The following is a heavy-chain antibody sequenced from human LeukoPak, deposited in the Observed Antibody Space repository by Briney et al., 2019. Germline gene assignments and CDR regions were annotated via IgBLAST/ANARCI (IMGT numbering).Heavy chain of an antibody. J-gene: IGHJ4*02. CDR3: ARGNGYSSSGADFDY. CDR2: IYYSGST. CDR1: GGSISSSSYY. D-gene: IGHD6-6*01. V-gene: IGHV4-39*07. Sequence: SETLSLTFTVSGGSISSSSYYWGWIRQPPGKGLEWIGSIYYSGSTYYNPSLKSRGTISVDTSKNQFSLKLNSVTAADTAVYYCARGNGYSSSGADFDYWGQGTLVTVSA.